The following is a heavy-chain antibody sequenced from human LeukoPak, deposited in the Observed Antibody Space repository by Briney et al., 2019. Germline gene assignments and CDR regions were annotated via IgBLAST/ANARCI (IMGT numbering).Heavy chain of an antibody. V-gene: IGHV4-39*01. CDR2: IYYSGST. CDR1: GGSISSSSYY. J-gene: IGHJ4*02. D-gene: IGHD6-19*01. Sequence: PSETLSLTCTMSGGSISSSSYYWGWIRRPPGKRLEWIGSIYYSGSTYYNPSLKSRLTISVGTSKNQFSLDLSSVTAADTAVYYCARLVGSSGSFDYWAQGTLVTVSS. CDR3: ARLVGSSGSFDY.